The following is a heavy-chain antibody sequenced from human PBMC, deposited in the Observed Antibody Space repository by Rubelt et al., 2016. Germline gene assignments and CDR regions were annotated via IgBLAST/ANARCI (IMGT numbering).Heavy chain of an antibody. CDR3: ARDLSDSGRYHHFDY. CDR1: GFTFSRYA. Sequence: VQLVEFGGGLVQHGGSLRVSCAASGFTFSRYAIHWVRQAPGKGLEGVEIITEDGSNKYYADSGKGRFNISRENSKNTLYRQMNSLRAEDTAVYYCARDLSDSGRYHHFDYWGQGTLVTVS. CDR2: ITEDGSNK. V-gene: IGHV3-30*04. D-gene: IGHD1-26*01. J-gene: IGHJ4*02.